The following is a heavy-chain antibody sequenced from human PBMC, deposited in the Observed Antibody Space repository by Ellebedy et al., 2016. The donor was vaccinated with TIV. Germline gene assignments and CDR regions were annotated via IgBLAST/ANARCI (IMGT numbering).Heavy chain of an antibody. Sequence: PGGSLRLSCAASGFTFSSYGMYWVRQASGKGLEWVAVIWYDGSKKYYADSVKGRFTISRDNSRNTLYLQMDSLSAEDTAVYYCARDGGSDYGDYGPADFWGQGTLVTVSS. D-gene: IGHD4-17*01. J-gene: IGHJ4*02. CDR2: IWYDGSKK. CDR1: GFTFSSYG. CDR3: ARDGGSDYGDYGPADF. V-gene: IGHV3-33*07.